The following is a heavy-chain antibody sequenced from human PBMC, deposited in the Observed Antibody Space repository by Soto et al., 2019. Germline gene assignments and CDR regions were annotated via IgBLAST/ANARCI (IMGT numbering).Heavy chain of an antibody. V-gene: IGHV1-69*13. J-gene: IGHJ6*02. CDR1: GGTFSSYA. CDR3: ARGLNSKHIVVVTAPYYYYYYGMDV. Sequence: GASVKVSCKASGGTFSSYAISWVRQAPGQGLEWMGGIIPIFGTANYAQKFQGRVTITADESTSTAYMELSSLRSEDTAVYYCARGLNSKHIVVVTAPYYYYYYGMDVWGQGTTVIVSS. D-gene: IGHD2-21*02. CDR2: IIPIFGTA.